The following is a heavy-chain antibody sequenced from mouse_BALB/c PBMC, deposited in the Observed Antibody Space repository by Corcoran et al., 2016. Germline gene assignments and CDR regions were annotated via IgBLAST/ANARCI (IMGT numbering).Heavy chain of an antibody. J-gene: IGHJ2*01. CDR2: INPYYGST. D-gene: IGHD2-2*01. Sequence: EIQLQQTGPELVKPGASVKISCKASGYQLTDYIMVWVKQSHGKSLEWIGNINPYYGSTSYNLKFKGKATLTVDKSSSTAYMQLNSLTSEDSAVYYCARRYGYDRVYFDYWGQGTTLTVSS. CDR3: ARRYGYDRVYFDY. CDR1: GYQLTDYI. V-gene: IGHV1-39*01.